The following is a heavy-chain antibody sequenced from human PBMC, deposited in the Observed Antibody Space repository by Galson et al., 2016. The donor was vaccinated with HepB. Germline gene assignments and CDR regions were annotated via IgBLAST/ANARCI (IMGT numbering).Heavy chain of an antibody. CDR2: IIPIFGTA. J-gene: IGHJ5*02. Sequence: SVKVSCKASGYTFSTYGMSWVRQAPGQGLEWMGGIIPIFGTANYAQKFQGRVTITADKSTSTAYMELSSLRSEDTAVYYCARRGGLGSSPWYDPWGQGTLVTVSS. V-gene: IGHV1-69*06. CDR1: GYTFSTYG. CDR3: ARRGGLGSSPWYDP. D-gene: IGHD6-13*01.